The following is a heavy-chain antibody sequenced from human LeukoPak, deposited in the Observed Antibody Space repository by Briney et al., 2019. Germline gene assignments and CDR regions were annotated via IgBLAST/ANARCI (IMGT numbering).Heavy chain of an antibody. D-gene: IGHD2-15*01. CDR3: ARGGPRSDSCDY. J-gene: IGHJ4*02. CDR2: MNPNSGNT. V-gene: IGHV1-8*01. Sequence: GASVKVSCKASGYTFTSYDINWVRQATGQGLEWMGWMNPNSGNTGYAQKFQGRVTMTRNTSISTAYMELSSLRSEDAAVYYCARGGPRSDSCDYWGQGTLVTVSS. CDR1: GYTFTSYD.